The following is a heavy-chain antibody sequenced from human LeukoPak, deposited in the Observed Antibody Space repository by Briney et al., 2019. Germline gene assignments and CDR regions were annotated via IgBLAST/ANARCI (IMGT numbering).Heavy chain of an antibody. CDR3: AKANSGSASRGYFDY. CDR1: GFTFDDFG. D-gene: IGHD6-25*01. V-gene: IGHV3-23*01. Sequence: GGSLRLSCLASGFTFDDFGMSWVRQAPGKGLEWVSGISASGGGTYYADSVKGRFTISRDNSKNTLYLQMNSLRAEDTAVYYCAKANSGSASRGYFDYWGQGTLVTVSS. J-gene: IGHJ4*02. CDR2: ISASGGGT.